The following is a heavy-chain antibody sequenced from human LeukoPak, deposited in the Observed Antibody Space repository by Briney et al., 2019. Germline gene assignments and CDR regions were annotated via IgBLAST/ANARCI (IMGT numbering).Heavy chain of an antibody. CDR2: ISGSSSYI. V-gene: IGHV3-21*01. CDR1: GFAFSSNS. J-gene: IGHJ4*02. Sequence: PGRSLRLSCAASGFAFSSNSMNWVRQAPGKGLEWVSSISGSSSYIYYADSVKGRFTISRDNAKNSLYLQMNSLRPEDTAVYYCASAEDWGQGTLITVSS. CDR3: ASAED.